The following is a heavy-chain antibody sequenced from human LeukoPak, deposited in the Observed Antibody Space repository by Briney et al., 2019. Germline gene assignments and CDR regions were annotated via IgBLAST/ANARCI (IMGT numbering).Heavy chain of an antibody. CDR1: GGSISSYY. D-gene: IGHD3-16*01. CDR2: IYYSGST. J-gene: IGHJ4*02. CDR3: ARDPWGEKYFDY. Sequence: SETLSLTCTVSGGSISSYYWSWIRQPPGKGLEWIEYIYYSGSTNYNPSLKSRVTISVDTSKNQFSLKLSSVTAADTAVYYCARDPWGEKYFDYWGQGTLVTVSS. V-gene: IGHV4-59*01.